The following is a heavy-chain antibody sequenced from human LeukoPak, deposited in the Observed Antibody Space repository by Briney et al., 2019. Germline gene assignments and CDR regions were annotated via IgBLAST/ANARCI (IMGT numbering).Heavy chain of an antibody. CDR2: IIPIFGTA. J-gene: IGHJ4*02. D-gene: IGHD4-11*01. Sequence: SVKVSCKASGGTFSSYAISWVRQAPGQGLEWMGGIIPIFGTANYAQKFQGRVTITADESTSTAYMELSSLRSEDTAVYYCASSPLLMTTVTTGIDYWGQGTLVTVSS. V-gene: IGHV1-69*13. CDR1: GGTFSSYA. CDR3: ASSPLLMTTVTTGIDY.